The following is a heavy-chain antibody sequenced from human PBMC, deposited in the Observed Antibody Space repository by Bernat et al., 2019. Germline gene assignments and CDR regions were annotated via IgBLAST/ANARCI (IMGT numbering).Heavy chain of an antibody. CDR1: GFTFSSYA. CDR2: ISYDGSEK. D-gene: IGHD2-15*01. CDR3: ARDGRCGGGSCLGWFDP. V-gene: IGHV3-30*01. Sequence: QVQLVESGGGVVQPGRSLRLSCAASGFTFSSYAVHWVRQAPGKGLEWVAIISYDGSEKYYPDSVKGRFTISRDNSKNTLFLQMNSLRAEDTVVYYCARDGRCGGGSCLGWFDPWGQGTLVTVSS. J-gene: IGHJ5*02.